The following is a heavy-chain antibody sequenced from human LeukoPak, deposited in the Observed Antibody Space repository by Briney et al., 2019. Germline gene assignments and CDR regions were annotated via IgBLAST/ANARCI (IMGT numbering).Heavy chain of an antibody. D-gene: IGHD2-15*01. V-gene: IGHV4-30-4*01. J-gene: IGHJ6*02. Sequence: PSETPSLTCTVSGGSISSGDYYWSWIRQPPGKGLEWIGYIYYSGSTYYNPSLKSRVTISVDTSKNQFSLKLSSVTAADTAVYYCARAPRVVVAAIYGMDVWGQGTTVTVSS. CDR3: ARAPRVVVAAIYGMDV. CDR2: IYYSGST. CDR1: GGSISSGDYY.